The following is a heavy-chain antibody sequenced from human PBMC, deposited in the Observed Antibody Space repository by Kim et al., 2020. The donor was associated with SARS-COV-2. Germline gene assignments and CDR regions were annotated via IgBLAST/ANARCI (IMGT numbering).Heavy chain of an antibody. CDR2: INHSGST. CDR1: GGSFSGYY. Sequence: SETLSLTCAVYGGSFSGYYWSWIRQPPGKGLEWIGEINHSGSTNYNPSLKSRVTISVDTSKNQFSLKLSSVTAADTAVYYCARADFIAVAGDFDYWGQGTLVTVSS. J-gene: IGHJ4*02. V-gene: IGHV4-34*01. CDR3: ARADFIAVAGDFDY. D-gene: IGHD6-19*01.